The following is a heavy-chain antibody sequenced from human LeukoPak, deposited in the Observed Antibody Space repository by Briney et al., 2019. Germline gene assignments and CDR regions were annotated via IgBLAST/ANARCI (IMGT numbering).Heavy chain of an antibody. CDR3: AWYGVTHGLDV. V-gene: IGHV3-7*01. J-gene: IGHJ6*02. CDR2: INQDGSDK. CDR1: GLSSSNYW. D-gene: IGHD3-10*01. Sequence: AESLRLSCAASGLSSSNYWMSCVSQAPGKGLEWVANINQDGSDKYYVDSVMGRFTISKDNAKNSVYLQMSSLRPEDTAIYYCAWYGVTHGLDVWGQGTTVTVSS.